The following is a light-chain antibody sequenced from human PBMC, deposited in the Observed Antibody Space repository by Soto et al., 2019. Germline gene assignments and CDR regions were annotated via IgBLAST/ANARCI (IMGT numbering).Light chain of an antibody. V-gene: IGKV3-15*01. J-gene: IGKJ5*01. CDR3: HHYHNWPMT. CDR2: DSS. Sequence: EIVLTQSPGTLSLSPGERATLSCRASQSVSSNYLAWYQQKPGQAPRLLIYDSSTRATGIPARFSGSESGTEFTLTISSLQSEDFAVYYCHHYHNWPMTFGQGTRLEIK. CDR1: QSVSSN.